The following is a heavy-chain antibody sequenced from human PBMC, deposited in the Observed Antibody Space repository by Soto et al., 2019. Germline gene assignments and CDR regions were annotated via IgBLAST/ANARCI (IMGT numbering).Heavy chain of an antibody. V-gene: IGHV3-48*01. Sequence: GGSLRLSCAASGFTFSSYSMNWVRQAPGKGLEWVSYISSSSSTIYYADSVKGRFTISRDNAKNSLYLQMNSLRAEDTAVYYCAREVPRWDYALGFDPWGQGTLVTVSS. D-gene: IGHD4-17*01. J-gene: IGHJ5*02. CDR1: GFTFSSYS. CDR2: ISSSSSTI. CDR3: AREVPRWDYALGFDP.